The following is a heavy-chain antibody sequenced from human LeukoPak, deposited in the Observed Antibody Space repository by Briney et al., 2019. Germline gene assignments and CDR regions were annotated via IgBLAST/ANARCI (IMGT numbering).Heavy chain of an antibody. CDR2: IKQDGSEK. Sequence: GGSLRLSCAASGFTFSSYWMSWVRQAPGKGLEWVANIKQDGSEKYYVDSVKGRFTISRDNLKNVLYLQMNSLRADDTAVYYCAKGVPGYYYYYMDVWGKGTTVTISS. D-gene: IGHD4/OR15-4a*01. J-gene: IGHJ6*03. CDR1: GFTFSSYW. CDR3: AKGVPGYYYYYMDV. V-gene: IGHV3-7*03.